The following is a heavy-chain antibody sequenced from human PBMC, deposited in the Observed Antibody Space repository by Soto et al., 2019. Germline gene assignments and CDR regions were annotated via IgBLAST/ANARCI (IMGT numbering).Heavy chain of an antibody. D-gene: IGHD2-15*01. J-gene: IGHJ6*03. CDR1: GFTVSSNY. Sequence: GGSLRLSCAASGFTVSSNYMSWVRQAPGKGLEWVSVIYSGGSTYYADSVKGRFTISRHNSKNTLYLQMNSLRAEDTAVHYCASALYAYCSGGSCYGSYYYYMDVWGKGTTVTVSS. CDR2: IYSGGST. V-gene: IGHV3-53*04. CDR3: ASALYAYCSGGSCYGSYYYYMDV.